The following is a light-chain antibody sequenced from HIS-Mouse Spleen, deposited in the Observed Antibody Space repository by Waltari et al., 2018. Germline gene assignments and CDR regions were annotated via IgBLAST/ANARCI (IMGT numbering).Light chain of an antibody. CDR3: QQRSNWAIT. CDR1: QSVSSY. CDR2: DAS. V-gene: IGKV3-11*01. J-gene: IGKJ5*01. Sequence: EIVLTQSPATLSLSPGERATLSCRASQSVSSYLAWYQQKPGQAPRLLIYDASNRATGIPDRFSGSGSGTDFTLTISSLEPEDFAVYYCQQRSNWAITFGQGTRLEIK.